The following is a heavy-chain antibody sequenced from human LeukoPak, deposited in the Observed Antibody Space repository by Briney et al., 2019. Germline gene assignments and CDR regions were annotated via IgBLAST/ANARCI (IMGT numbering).Heavy chain of an antibody. V-gene: IGHV4-38-2*01. J-gene: IGHJ4*02. CDR1: GYSISRGYY. CDR3: ARAGWIITSGIDY. CDR2: VYHTGST. D-gene: IGHD3-10*01. Sequence: PSETLSLTCAVSGYSISRGYYWALIRQPPGKGLEWIGTVYHTGSTYYNPSLDSRVTISVDTSKNEFSLNLKSVTAAHTAVYYCARAGWIITSGIDYWGQGALVTVSS.